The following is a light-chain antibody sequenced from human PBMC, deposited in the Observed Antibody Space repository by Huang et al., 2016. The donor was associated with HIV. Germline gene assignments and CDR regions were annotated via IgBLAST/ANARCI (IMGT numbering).Light chain of an antibody. J-gene: IGKJ1*01. V-gene: IGKV1-5*03. CDR2: KAS. CDR3: QHQWT. Sequence: DIQVTQSPSTLSAFVGDRVNITCRTSQRISTWLAWYQQIPGKAPNLLISKASNLETWVPSRFSGNESGTEFTLTINGLQPDDLATYYCQHQWTFGQGTKVEIK. CDR1: QRISTW.